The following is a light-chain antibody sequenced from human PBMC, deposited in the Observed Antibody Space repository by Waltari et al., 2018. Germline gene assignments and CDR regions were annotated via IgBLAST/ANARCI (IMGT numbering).Light chain of an antibody. CDR3: QLYGNSPRYS. CDR1: QAVRRSY. J-gene: IGKJ2*01. Sequence: EIVLTQSPGTLSLSPGEGASLSCRASQAVRRSYIAWYQQKPGQAPRLLIYGASSRAPGIPDRFSGSGSGTDFTLTISRLEPEDFAVYYCQLYGNSPRYSFGQGTRLEIK. CDR2: GAS. V-gene: IGKV3-20*01.